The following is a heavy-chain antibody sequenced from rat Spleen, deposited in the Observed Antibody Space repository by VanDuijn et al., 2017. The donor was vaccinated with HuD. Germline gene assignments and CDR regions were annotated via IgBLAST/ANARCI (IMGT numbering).Heavy chain of an antibody. J-gene: IGHJ2*01. D-gene: IGHD1-12*02. CDR1: GFTFSDYG. CDR2: ISPSGVT. CDR3: TRDADDSSLFDY. V-gene: IGHV5S13*01. Sequence: EVQLVESDGGLVQPGRSLKLSCAASGFTFSDYGVAWVRQAPTKGLEWVASISPSGVTYYPDSVKGRFTISRDNAKSTLYLQMNSLRSEDTATYYCTRDADDSSLFDYWGQGVMVTVSS.